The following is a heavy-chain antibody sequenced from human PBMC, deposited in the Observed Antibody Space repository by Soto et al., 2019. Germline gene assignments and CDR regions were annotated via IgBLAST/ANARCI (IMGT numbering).Heavy chain of an antibody. J-gene: IGHJ5*02. CDR2: INPDNSNT. CDR3: AVVFYYYGSGSDS. Sequence: QVQLVQSGAEVKKPGASVKVPYKASGYNFTDYALHWVRQAPGQGLEWMGWINPDNSNTKYSQKFQGRVTISSDTSANTAYMELRSLTSEDTAVYYCAVVFYYYGSGSDSWGQGTLVIASS. D-gene: IGHD3-10*01. V-gene: IGHV1-3*01. CDR1: GYNFTDYA.